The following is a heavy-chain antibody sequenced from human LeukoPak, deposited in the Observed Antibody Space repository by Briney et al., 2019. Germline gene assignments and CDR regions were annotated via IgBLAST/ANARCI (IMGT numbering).Heavy chain of an antibody. CDR2: INHDGSST. Sequence: GGSLRLSCATSGFTFTTFWMHWVRQAPGKGLVWVSRINHDGSSTNYADSVKGRFTISRDNSKNTLYLQMNSLRAEDTAVYYCARRAGAYSHPYDYWGQGTLVTVSS. D-gene: IGHD4/OR15-4a*01. V-gene: IGHV3-74*01. CDR1: GFTFTTFW. CDR3: ARRAGAYSHPYDY. J-gene: IGHJ4*02.